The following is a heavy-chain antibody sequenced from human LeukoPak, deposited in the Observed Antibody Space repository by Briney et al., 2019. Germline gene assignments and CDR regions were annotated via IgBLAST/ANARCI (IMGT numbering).Heavy chain of an antibody. Sequence: SETLSLTCTVSGGSISTTSYFWTWIRKPAGKGLEWIGRINSIGTTNYNYNPSLRSRVTMSVDTSKSQFSLKVTSVTAADTAVYYCARYRLGYLDYWGQGTLVTIS. CDR2: INSIGTT. D-gene: IGHD5-12*01. V-gene: IGHV4-61*02. CDR1: GGSISTTSYF. J-gene: IGHJ4*02. CDR3: ARYRLGYLDY.